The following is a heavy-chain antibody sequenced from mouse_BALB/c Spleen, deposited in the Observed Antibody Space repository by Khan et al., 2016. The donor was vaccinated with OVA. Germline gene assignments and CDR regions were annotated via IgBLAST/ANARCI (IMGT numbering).Heavy chain of an antibody. CDR2: SSYSGCT. CDR1: GYSITSCYV. Sequence: EVKLLESGRGLVKPSRSLSLTCAVTGYSITSCYVCYCIRQFPGKKLEVAGFSSYSGCTYYNHCLKSRIPISRDTAKNHLFLQLNSLTTEDTATYYCARTARLKYWGQGTTLTVSS. CDR3: ARTARLKY. V-gene: IGHV3-2*02. D-gene: IGHD1-2*01. J-gene: IGHJ2*01.